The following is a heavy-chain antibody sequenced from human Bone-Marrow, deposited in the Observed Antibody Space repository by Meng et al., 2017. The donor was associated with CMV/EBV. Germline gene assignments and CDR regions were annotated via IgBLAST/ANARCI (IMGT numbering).Heavy chain of an antibody. CDR2: INGDGSST. CDR3: ARDVVEGSVWLGY. V-gene: IGHV3-74*01. J-gene: IGHJ4*02. Sequence: ETLSLTCTVSGGSISSSSYYWGWIRQPPGKGLVWVSRINGDGSSTAYADSVKGRFTISRDNGKNTLYLQMNSLRAEDTAVYYCARDVVEGSVWLGYWGQGTLVTVSS. D-gene: IGHD2-15*01. CDR1: GGSISSSSYY.